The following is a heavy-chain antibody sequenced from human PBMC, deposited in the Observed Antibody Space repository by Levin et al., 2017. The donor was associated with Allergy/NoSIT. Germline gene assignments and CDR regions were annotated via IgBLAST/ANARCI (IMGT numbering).Heavy chain of an antibody. CDR2: IYYTGSS. CDR3: ARVLAAPHALDI. Sequence: SETLSLTCTVSGGSISGYYWSWIRQPPGKGLQWIGYIYYTGSSNYNPSLKSRVTISVDTSKNQFSLKLSSVTAADTAEYYCARVLAAPHALDIWGHGTMVTVSS. V-gene: IGHV4-59*08. D-gene: IGHD6-6*01. J-gene: IGHJ3*02. CDR1: GGSISGYY.